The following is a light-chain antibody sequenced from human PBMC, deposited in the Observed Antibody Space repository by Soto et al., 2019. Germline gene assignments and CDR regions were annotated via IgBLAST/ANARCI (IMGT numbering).Light chain of an antibody. J-gene: IGKJ4*01. Sequence: EIVLTQSPGTLSLSQGERATFTCRASQSITRNYLAWYQQKPGQAPRLLIYGASNRATGIPDRFSGSGSGTDFTLTISRLEPEDLAVYYCQQYGSSPLTFGGGTKVEIK. CDR3: QQYGSSPLT. CDR1: QSITRNY. CDR2: GAS. V-gene: IGKV3-20*01.